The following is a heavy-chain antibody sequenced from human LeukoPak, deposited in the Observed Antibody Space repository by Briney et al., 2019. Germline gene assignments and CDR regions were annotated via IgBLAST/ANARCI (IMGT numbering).Heavy chain of an antibody. V-gene: IGHV3-23*01. CDR1: GFTFSSYA. D-gene: IGHD3-22*01. J-gene: IGHJ4*02. Sequence: GGSLRPSCAASGFTFSSYATSWVRQAPGKGLEWVSAISGSGGSTYYADSVKGRFTISRDNSKNTLYLQMNSLRAEDTAVYYCAKVYDSSGYLFDYWGQGTLVTASS. CDR3: AKVYDSSGYLFDY. CDR2: ISGSGGST.